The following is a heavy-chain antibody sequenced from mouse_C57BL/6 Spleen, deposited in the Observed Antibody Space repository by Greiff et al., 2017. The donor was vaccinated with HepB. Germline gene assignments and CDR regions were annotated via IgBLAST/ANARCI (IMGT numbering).Heavy chain of an antibody. V-gene: IGHV14-4*01. CDR2: IDPENGDT. CDR1: GFNIKDDY. CDR3: TTPTYYSNYKYAMDY. Sequence: SGAELVRPGASVKLSCTASGFNIKDDYMHWVKQRPEQGLEWIGWIDPENGDTEYASKFQGKATITADTSSNTAYLQLSSLTSEDTAVYYCTTPTYYSNYKYAMDYWGQGTSVTVSS. D-gene: IGHD2-5*01. J-gene: IGHJ4*01.